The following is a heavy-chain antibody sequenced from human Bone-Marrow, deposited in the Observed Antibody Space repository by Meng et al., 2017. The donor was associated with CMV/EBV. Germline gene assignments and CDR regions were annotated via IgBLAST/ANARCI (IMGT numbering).Heavy chain of an antibody. V-gene: IGHV1-8*02. Sequence: ASVKVSCKASGYTFTSYDINWVRQATRQGLEWMGWMNPNSGNTVYAQKFQGRVTITRNTSISTAYMELSSLRSDDTAVYYCARDINNYCSSTSCYGGGYYWGQGTRVTVSS. D-gene: IGHD2-2*01. CDR3: ARDINNYCSSTSCYGGGYY. CDR1: GYTFTSYD. J-gene: IGHJ4*02. CDR2: MNPNSGNT.